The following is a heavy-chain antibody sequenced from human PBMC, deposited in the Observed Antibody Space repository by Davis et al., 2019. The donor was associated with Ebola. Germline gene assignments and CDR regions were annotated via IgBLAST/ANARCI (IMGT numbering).Heavy chain of an antibody. CDR3: ARVPGYSSGWYLFDY. CDR1: GFTFSSYS. CDR2: ISSSSSYI. D-gene: IGHD6-19*01. Sequence: GESLKISCAASGFTFSSYSMNWVRQAPGKGLEWVSSISSSSSYIYYADSVKGRFTISRDNAKNSLYLQMNSLRAEDTAVYYCARVPGYSSGWYLFDYWGQGTLVTVSS. J-gene: IGHJ4*02. V-gene: IGHV3-21*01.